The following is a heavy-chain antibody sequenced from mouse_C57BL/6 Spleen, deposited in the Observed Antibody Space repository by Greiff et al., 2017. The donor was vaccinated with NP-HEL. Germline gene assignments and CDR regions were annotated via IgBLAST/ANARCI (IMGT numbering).Heavy chain of an antibody. J-gene: IGHJ3*01. CDR1: GYTFTSYW. Sequence: VKLQQPGAELVKPGASVKLSCKASGYTFTSYWMHWVKQRPGRGLEWIGRIDPNSGGTKYNEKFKSKATLTVDKPSSTAYMQLSSLTSEDSAVYYCARDHDGYYGGFAYWGQGTLVTVSA. D-gene: IGHD2-3*01. CDR2: IDPNSGGT. V-gene: IGHV1-72*01. CDR3: ARDHDGYYGGFAY.